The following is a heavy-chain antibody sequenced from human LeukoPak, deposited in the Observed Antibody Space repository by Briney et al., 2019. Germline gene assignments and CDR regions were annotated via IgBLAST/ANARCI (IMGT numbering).Heavy chain of an antibody. Sequence: SETLSLTCTVSGGSISSSSYYWGWIRQPPGKGLEWIGSIYYIGSTYYNPSLKSRVTISVDTSKNQFSLKLSSVTAADTAVYYCARSSGYSSSGGLNWFDTWGQGTLVTVSS. V-gene: IGHV4-39*01. CDR1: GGSISSSSYY. D-gene: IGHD6-13*01. CDR2: IYYIGST. J-gene: IGHJ5*02. CDR3: ARSSGYSSSGGLNWFDT.